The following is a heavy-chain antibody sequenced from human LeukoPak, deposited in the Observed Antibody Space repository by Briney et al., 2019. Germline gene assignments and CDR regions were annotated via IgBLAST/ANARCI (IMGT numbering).Heavy chain of an antibody. CDR3: ARDPGYAIYYFDY. V-gene: IGHV3-23*01. Sequence: PGGSLRLSCAASGFTFSSYAMSWVRQAPGKGLEWVSTISGRGDSPYYADSVKGRFSISRDNSKNTLFLHMNSLRAEDTAVYFCARDPGYAIYYFDYWGQGNLVTVSS. CDR1: GFTFSSYA. CDR2: ISGRGDSP. D-gene: IGHD3-9*01. J-gene: IGHJ4*02.